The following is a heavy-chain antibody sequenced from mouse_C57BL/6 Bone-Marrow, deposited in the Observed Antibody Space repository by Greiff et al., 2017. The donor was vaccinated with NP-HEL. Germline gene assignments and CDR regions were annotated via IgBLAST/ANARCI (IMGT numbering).Heavy chain of an antibody. V-gene: IGHV1-69*01. CDR1: VYPFPSSW. Sequence: VPLQQPVAALVLPGASVPLSFQSSVYPFPSSWMHLVPQRPGQGLEWIGEIDPSDSYTNYNQKFKGKSTLTVDKSSSTAYMQLSSLTSEDSAVYYCARGSNYEYFDVWGTGTTVTVSS. J-gene: IGHJ1*03. D-gene: IGHD2-5*01. CDR3: ARGSNYEYFDV. CDR2: IDPSDSYT.